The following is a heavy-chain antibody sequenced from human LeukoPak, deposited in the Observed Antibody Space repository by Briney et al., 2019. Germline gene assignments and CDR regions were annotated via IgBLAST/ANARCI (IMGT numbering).Heavy chain of an antibody. CDR2: INPSGGST. J-gene: IGHJ4*02. V-gene: IGHV1-46*01. CDR1: GYTFTSYY. CDR3: ARDISYCGGDCYPQPPSQVDY. D-gene: IGHD2-21*02. Sequence: ASVKVSCKASGYTFTSYYMHWVRQAPGQGLEWMGIINPSGGSTSYAQKFQGRVTMTRDTPTSTVYMELSSLRSEDTAVYYCARDISYCGGDCYPQPPSQVDYWGQGTLVTVSS.